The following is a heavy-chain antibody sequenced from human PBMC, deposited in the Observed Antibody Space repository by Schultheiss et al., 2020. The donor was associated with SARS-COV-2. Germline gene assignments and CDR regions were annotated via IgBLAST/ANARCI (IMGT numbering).Heavy chain of an antibody. CDR1: GFTVSSNY. J-gene: IGHJ4*02. CDR3: ARGSGSLQDY. Sequence: GGSLRLSCAASGFTVSSNYMSWVRQAPGKGLEWVSAIGTAGDTYYPGSVKGRFTISRENAKNSLYLQMNSLRAGDTAVYYCARGSGSLQDYWGQGTLVTVSS. D-gene: IGHD3-10*01. CDR2: IGTAGDT. V-gene: IGHV3-13*01.